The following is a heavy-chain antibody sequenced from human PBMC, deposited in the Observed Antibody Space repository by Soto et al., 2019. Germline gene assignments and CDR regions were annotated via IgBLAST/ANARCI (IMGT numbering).Heavy chain of an antibody. J-gene: IGHJ4*02. V-gene: IGHV3-48*01. CDR2: ISSSSSTI. D-gene: IGHD5-12*01. CDR3: ARDGDIVATGGSDY. CDR1: GFTFSSYS. Sequence: GGSLRLSCAASGFTFSSYSMNWVRQAPGKGLEWVSYISSSSSTIYYADSVKGRFTISRDNAKNSLYLQMNSLRAEDTAVYYCARDGDIVATGGSDYWGQGTLVTVSS.